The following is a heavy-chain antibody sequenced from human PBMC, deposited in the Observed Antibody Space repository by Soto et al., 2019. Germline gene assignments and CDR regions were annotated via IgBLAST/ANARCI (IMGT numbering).Heavy chain of an antibody. Sequence: EVQLVESGGGLVQPGGSLRLSCAASGLTVSTNPMSWVRQAPGKGLEWVSVIYTGGDTQYADSVKGRFTIFRDNSKNRVTLQMNSLRPEETEVYYCARDGSGHWGQGTLVTVSS. J-gene: IGHJ4*02. CDR3: ARDGSGH. V-gene: IGHV3-66*01. CDR2: IYTGGDT. CDR1: GLTVSTNP.